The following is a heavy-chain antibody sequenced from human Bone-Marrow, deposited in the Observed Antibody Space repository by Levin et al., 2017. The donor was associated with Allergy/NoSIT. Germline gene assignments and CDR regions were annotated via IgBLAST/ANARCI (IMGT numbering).Heavy chain of an antibody. J-gene: IGHJ4*02. CDR1: GSSFTRYW. Sequence: GGSLRLSCKGSGSSFTRYWIGWVRQMSGKGLEWMGSIYPGDSDLRYSPSFQGQVTISADRSTRTAYLQWSSLKASDSAMYYCASGGDYYSVDYWGQGTLVTVSS. D-gene: IGHD2-21*02. CDR3: ASGGDYYSVDY. CDR2: IYPGDSDL. V-gene: IGHV5-51*01.